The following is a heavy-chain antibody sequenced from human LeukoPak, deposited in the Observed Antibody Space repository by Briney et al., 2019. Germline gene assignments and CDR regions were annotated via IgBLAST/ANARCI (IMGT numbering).Heavy chain of an antibody. CDR3: ARTVGATDSLDY. J-gene: IGHJ4*02. D-gene: IGHD1-26*01. CDR2: INDRGDTI. Sequence: PGGSLRLPCAASGFTFSSYEMNWVRQAPGKGLEGVSYINDRGDTIYYAESVKGRFTISRDNAKTSLYLQMNSLRADDTAVYYCARTVGATDSLDYWGQGTLVTVSS. V-gene: IGHV3-48*03. CDR1: GFTFSSYE.